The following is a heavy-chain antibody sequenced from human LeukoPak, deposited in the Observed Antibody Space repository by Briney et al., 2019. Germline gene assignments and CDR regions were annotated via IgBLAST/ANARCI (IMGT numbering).Heavy chain of an antibody. V-gene: IGHV3-30*04. CDR2: ISYDGSNK. J-gene: IGHJ4*02. CDR3: ARGSYYYGTY. CDR1: GFTFSSYA. Sequence: GGSLRLSCAASGFTFSSYAMHWVRQAPGKGLEWVAVISYDGSNKYYADSVKGRFTISRDNSKNTLYLQMNGLRAEDTAVYYCARGSYYYGTYWGQGTLVTVSS. D-gene: IGHD3-10*01.